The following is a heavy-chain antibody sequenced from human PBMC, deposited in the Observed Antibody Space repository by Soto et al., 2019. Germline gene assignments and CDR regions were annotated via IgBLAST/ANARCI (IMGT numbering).Heavy chain of an antibody. CDR2: IYYSGST. CDR3: ARRYGYSFDY. V-gene: IGHV4-59*08. D-gene: IGHD5-18*01. Sequence: PSDTLSLTCTVSGGSISNYYWSWIRQPPGKGLEWIGYIYYSGSTNYNPSLKSRVTISVDTSKNQFSLKLSSVTAADTAVYYCARRYGYSFDYWGQGTLVNVSS. CDR1: GGSISNYY. J-gene: IGHJ4*02.